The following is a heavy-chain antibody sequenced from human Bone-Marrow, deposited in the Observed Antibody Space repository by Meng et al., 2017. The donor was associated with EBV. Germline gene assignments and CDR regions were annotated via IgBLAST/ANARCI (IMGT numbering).Heavy chain of an antibody. D-gene: IGHD2-15*01. CDR3: ARDCGGCNCRAEFQH. V-gene: IGHV7-4-1*02. CDR1: SYTFNTYA. J-gene: IGHJ1*01. CDR2: NTTNTGNP. Sequence: QVQLGQSVAESKKPGSSAQVSCKASSYTFNTYAMNWVRHAPGQGLQLMGWNTTNTGNPTSALGCTGRIVFYLDTSVSTAYLQISSLAAEDTAVYYCARDCGGCNCRAEFQHWGQGTLVTVSS.